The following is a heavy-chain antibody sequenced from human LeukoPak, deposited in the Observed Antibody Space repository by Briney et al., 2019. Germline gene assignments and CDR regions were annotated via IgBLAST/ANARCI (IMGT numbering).Heavy chain of an antibody. CDR3: ARSDVDMAA. J-gene: IGHJ5*02. CDR2: ISNDGSNK. Sequence: AGGSLRLSCAASGFTFSTYGMHWVRQAPGKGLGWVAVISNDGSNKLYGDSVKGRFTISRDNSKNTLYLQMNSLRAEDTAVYYCARSDVDMAAWGQGTLVTVSS. D-gene: IGHD5-12*01. CDR1: GFTFSTYG. V-gene: IGHV3-30*03.